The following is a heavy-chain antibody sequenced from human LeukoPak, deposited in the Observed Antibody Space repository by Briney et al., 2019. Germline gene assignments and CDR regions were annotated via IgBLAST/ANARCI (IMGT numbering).Heavy chain of an antibody. J-gene: IGHJ4*02. D-gene: IGHD2-8*01. CDR3: AGSLGYCTSNVCYLKY. CDR2: ISAQHGQT. Sequence: ASVKVSCKPSGYSENFYGITWVRQVAGQGLEWMGWISAQHGQTEYAPNSQDRVTMTTDTYTNTAYMELRSLRSDDTAVYYCAGSLGYCTSNVCYLKYWDQGTLVTVSS. CDR1: GYSENFYG. V-gene: IGHV1-18*01.